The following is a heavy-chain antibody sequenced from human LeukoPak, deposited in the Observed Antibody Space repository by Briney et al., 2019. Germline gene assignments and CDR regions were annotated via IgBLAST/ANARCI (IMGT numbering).Heavy chain of an antibody. D-gene: IGHD3-16*01. Sequence: GGSLRLSCAASGFTFRSYGMHWVRQAPGKGLEWVSGISGSGHRTYYADSVKGRFTISRDNSKNTLYLQMNSLRAEDTAVYYCAKDWGEYFDYVWGSFTSFDFWAQGTLVTVSS. CDR1: GFTFRSYG. CDR3: AKDWGEYFDYVWGSFTSFDF. J-gene: IGHJ4*02. V-gene: IGHV3-23*01. CDR2: ISGSGHRT.